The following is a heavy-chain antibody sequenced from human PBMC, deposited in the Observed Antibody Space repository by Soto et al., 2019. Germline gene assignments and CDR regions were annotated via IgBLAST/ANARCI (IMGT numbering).Heavy chain of an antibody. V-gene: IGHV1-8*01. CDR3: ARAVNADAFDI. CDR2: MNPNSGNT. Sequence: VKVSCKASGYAFTRYDINWVRQATGQGLEWMGWMNPNSGNTGYAQKFQGRVTMTRDSSISTAYMEVSSLRFEDTAVYYCARAVNADAFDIWGQGTMVTVSS. J-gene: IGHJ3*02. CDR1: GYAFTRYD. D-gene: IGHD3-10*01.